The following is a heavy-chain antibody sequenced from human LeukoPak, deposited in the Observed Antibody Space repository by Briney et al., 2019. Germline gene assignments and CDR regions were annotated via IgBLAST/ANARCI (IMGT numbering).Heavy chain of an antibody. CDR1: GFTFSSYW. CDR3: ARDGVPYYYDSSGYYGV. Sequence: GGSLRLSYVASGFTFSSYWMTWVRQAPGKGLQWVANIKQDGSEKYYVDSVKGRFTIFRDNAKKSLYLQMNSLRAEDTAVYYCARDGVPYYYDSSGYYGVWGQGTLVTVSS. J-gene: IGHJ4*02. D-gene: IGHD3-22*01. CDR2: IKQDGSEK. V-gene: IGHV3-7*01.